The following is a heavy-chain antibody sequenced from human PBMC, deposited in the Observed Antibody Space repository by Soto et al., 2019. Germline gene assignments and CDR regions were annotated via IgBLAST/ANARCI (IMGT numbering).Heavy chain of an antibody. D-gene: IGHD1-26*01. Sequence: GGSLRLSCAASGFTFSSYSMNWVRQALGKGLGWVSYISSSSRTIYYADSVKGRFTITRDNAKNSLYLQMNSLRDEDTPVYYCARDTGSYYNDAFDIWGQGTMVTVSS. CDR3: ARDTGSYYNDAFDI. V-gene: IGHV3-48*02. J-gene: IGHJ3*02. CDR1: GFTFSSYS. CDR2: ISSSSRTI.